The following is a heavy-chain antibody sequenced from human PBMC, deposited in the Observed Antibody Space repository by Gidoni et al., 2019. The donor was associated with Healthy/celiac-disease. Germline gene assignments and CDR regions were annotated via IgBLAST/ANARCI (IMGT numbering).Heavy chain of an antibody. Sequence: LEWIGYIYYSGSTYYNPSLKSRVTISVDTSKNQFSLKLSSVTAADTAVYYCARESYSGYYYDSSGYFPWGQGTLVTVSS. J-gene: IGHJ5*02. V-gene: IGHV4-31*02. CDR3: ARESYSGYYYDSSGYFP. CDR2: IYYSGST. D-gene: IGHD3-22*01.